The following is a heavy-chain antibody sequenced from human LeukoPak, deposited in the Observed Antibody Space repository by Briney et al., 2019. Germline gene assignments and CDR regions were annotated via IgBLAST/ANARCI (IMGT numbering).Heavy chain of an antibody. D-gene: IGHD3-10*01. V-gene: IGHV3-53*04. CDR1: GFTVSSNH. CDR2: LYSDDSI. J-gene: IGHJ6*02. Sequence: GGSLRLSCAASGFTVSSNHMGWVRQAPRKGLEWVSVLYSDDSIYYTDSVKGRFTISRHNSKNTLYLQMNSLRTEDTAVYYCARESRGSQGLPYGMDVWGQGTTVTVSS. CDR3: ARESRGSQGLPYGMDV.